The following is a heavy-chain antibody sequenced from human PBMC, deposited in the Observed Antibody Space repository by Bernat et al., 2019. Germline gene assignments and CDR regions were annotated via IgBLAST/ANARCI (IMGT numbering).Heavy chain of an antibody. CDR3: ARARYCRGVSCYSPIDY. Sequence: QVQLQESGPGLVKPSQTLSLTCTVSGGSINSGVYYWTWIRQHPAKGLEWIGYIFDSESTDYNPSLKIRVTISGDTSKNQFSLRLSSVTAADTAVYYCARARYCRGVSCYSPIDYWGQGTLVTVSS. CDR1: GGSINSGVYY. V-gene: IGHV4-31*03. CDR2: IFDSEST. D-gene: IGHD2-15*01. J-gene: IGHJ4*02.